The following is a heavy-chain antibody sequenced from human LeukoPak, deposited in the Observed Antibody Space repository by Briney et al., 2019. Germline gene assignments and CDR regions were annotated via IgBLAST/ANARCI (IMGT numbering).Heavy chain of an antibody. V-gene: IGHV3-30-3*01. CDR3: ARGLTAIRGIEYSYYGMDV. J-gene: IGHJ6*02. Sequence: GGSLRLSCAASGFTFSRSAMHWVRQSPGKGLEWVAVISYDGSNKYYADSVKGRLTISRDNSKKTPFLQINSLRGEDTAVYYCARGLTAIRGIEYSYYGMDVWGQGTTVTVSS. D-gene: IGHD2-21*02. CDR2: ISYDGSNK. CDR1: GFTFSRSA.